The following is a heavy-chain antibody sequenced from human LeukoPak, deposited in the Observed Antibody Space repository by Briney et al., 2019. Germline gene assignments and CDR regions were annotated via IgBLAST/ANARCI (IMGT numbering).Heavy chain of an antibody. CDR2: INHNGNVN. CDR3: ARGGGLDV. CDR1: GFTFSSYW. J-gene: IGHJ6*02. D-gene: IGHD3-16*01. V-gene: IGHV3-7*03. Sequence: GGSLRLSCAASGFTFSSYWMNWARQAPGKGLEWVASINHNGNVNYYVDSVKGRFTISRDNAKNPLYLQMSNLRAEDMAVYFCARGGGLDVWGQGATVTVSS.